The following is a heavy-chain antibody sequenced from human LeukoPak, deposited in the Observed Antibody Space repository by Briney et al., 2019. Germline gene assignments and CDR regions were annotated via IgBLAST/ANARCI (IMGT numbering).Heavy chain of an antibody. D-gene: IGHD6-13*01. CDR3: ARGHSSSWYYFDY. J-gene: IGHJ4*02. CDR1: GFTFSSYW. Sequence: PGGSLRLSCAASGFTFSSYWMSWVRQAPGKGLEWMANIKQDGSEKYYVDSVKGRFTISRDNAKNSLYLQMNSLRAEDTAVYYCARGHSSSWYYFDYWGQGTLVTVSS. CDR2: IKQDGSEK. V-gene: IGHV3-7*01.